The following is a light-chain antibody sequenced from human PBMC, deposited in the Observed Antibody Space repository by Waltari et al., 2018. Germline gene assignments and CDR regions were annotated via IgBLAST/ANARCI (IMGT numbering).Light chain of an antibody. CDR1: GSDVGRYNY. CDR3: CSYAGDYTLV. Sequence: QSALTQPRSVSGSPGQSVTISCTGTGSDVGRYNYVSWYQQYPGKAPKLMISDVYERPSGVPDRLSGSKSGNTASLTISGLQAEDEAVYYCCSYAGDYTLVFGGGTEVTVL. CDR2: DVY. V-gene: IGLV2-11*01. J-gene: IGLJ2*01.